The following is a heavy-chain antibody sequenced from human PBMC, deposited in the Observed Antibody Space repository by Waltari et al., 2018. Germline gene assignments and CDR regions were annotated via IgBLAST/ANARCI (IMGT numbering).Heavy chain of an antibody. V-gene: IGHV3-48*03. Sequence: EAQLVESGGGLVQPGGSLRLACAASGFRFSSYEMNGVRQVPGKGLDWISYISDSDNSKFYAESVKGRFTVSRDNAKNSLHLEMNSLRAEDTATYYCVRDGLGSGRTRVDVWGQGTTVIVSS. CDR2: ISDSDNSK. D-gene: IGHD2-2*01. CDR3: VRDGLGSGRTRVDV. J-gene: IGHJ6*02. CDR1: GFRFSSYE.